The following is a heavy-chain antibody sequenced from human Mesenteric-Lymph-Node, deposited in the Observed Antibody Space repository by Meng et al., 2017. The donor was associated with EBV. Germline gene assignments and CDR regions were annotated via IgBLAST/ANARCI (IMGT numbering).Heavy chain of an antibody. V-gene: IGHV3-21*01. J-gene: IGHJ4*02. D-gene: IGHD5-24*01. CDR1: GFTCSAYN. Sequence: EVXLVESGGXLVKPGVSLRLSCVASGFTCSAYNMNWVRQAPGKGLEWVSSISSSGNYIYYADSVKGRFTISRDNAKNSLYLQMNSLRAEDTAVYYCARGDQMAFYWGQGTLVTVAS. CDR3: ARGDQMAFY. CDR2: ISSSGNYI.